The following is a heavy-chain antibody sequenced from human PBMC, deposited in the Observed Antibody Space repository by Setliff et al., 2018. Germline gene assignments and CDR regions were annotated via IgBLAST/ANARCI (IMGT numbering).Heavy chain of an antibody. CDR3: ARDYPADSSGWYPYYYGMDV. V-gene: IGHV1-2*04. CDR1: GYTFTGYY. CDR2: INPNSGGT. Sequence: ASVKVSCKASGYTFTGYYMRWVRQAPGQGLEWMGWINPNSGGTNYAQKFQGWVTMTRDTSISTAYMELSRLRSDDTAVYYCARDYPADSSGWYPYYYGMDVWGQGTTVTVSS. D-gene: IGHD6-19*01. J-gene: IGHJ6*02.